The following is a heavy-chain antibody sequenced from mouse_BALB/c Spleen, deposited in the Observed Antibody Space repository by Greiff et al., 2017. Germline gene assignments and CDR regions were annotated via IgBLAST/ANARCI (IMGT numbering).Heavy chain of an antibody. Sequence: VQLQQSGPELVKPGASVKMSCKASGYTFTSYVMHWVKQKPGQGLEWIGYINPYNDGTKYNEKFKGKATLTSDKSSSTAYMELSSLTSEDSAVYYCARREIYYDYDVWFAYWGQGTLVTVSA. D-gene: IGHD2-4*01. CDR1: GYTFTSYV. CDR3: ARREIYYDYDVWFAY. V-gene: IGHV1-14*01. J-gene: IGHJ3*01. CDR2: INPYNDGT.